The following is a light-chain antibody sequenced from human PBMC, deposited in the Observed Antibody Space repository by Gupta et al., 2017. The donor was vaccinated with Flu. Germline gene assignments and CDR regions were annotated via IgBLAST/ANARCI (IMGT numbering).Light chain of an antibody. CDR1: QSISHN. V-gene: IGKV3-15*01. CDR3: QHDRDRPPWT. J-gene: IGKJ1*01. CDR2: HSY. Sequence: EIMFTQSPATLSVSLWERVTFSCRASQSISHNLAWYKQKPTQPPRLLIYHSYTRATDIQARFSGDGYGKDFPITSDSRRAEECEVYYCQHDRDRPPWTFGQGTKVDIK.